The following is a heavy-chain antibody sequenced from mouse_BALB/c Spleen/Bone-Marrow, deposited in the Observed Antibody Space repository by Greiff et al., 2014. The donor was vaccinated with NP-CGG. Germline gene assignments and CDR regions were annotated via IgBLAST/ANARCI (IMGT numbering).Heavy chain of an antibody. CDR1: GFNIKDYY. CDR2: IDHGDGGT. CDR3: NAEHGNYRYFDD. Sequence: VQLQQSGGGLVRAGGSLKLSCAASGFNIKDYYLPWVRQTPEQGLEWVGWIDHGDGGTEYAPKLQGKATITGDTAYNTPYLQIRKLESEDTAVYYCNAEHGNYRYFDDWGPGTTLTVSS. V-gene: IGHV14-4*02. J-gene: IGHJ2*01.